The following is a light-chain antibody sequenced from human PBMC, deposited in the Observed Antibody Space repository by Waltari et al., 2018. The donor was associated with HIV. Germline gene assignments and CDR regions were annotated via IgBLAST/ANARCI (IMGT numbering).Light chain of an antibody. CDR2: EVT. V-gene: IGLV2-14*01. CDR1: SRDFGFYHS. J-gene: IGLJ2*01. Sequence: QSALTQPASVSGSPGQSLTHSCRGPSRDFGFYHSSSLYHQVPGNVPKVIIYEVTSRPSGVADRFSGSRSGNTASLTISGLQPEDEADYYCTAYTPSDTLVFGGGTKVTVL. CDR3: TAYTPSDTLV.